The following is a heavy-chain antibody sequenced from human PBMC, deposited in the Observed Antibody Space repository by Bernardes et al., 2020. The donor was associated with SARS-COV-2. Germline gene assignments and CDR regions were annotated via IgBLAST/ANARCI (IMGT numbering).Heavy chain of an antibody. V-gene: IGHV3-23*01. J-gene: IGHJ6*02. CDR3: AKELRGDYYYGMVA. Sequence: GGSLRLSCAASGFTFTHFAMSWVRQAPGKGPEWVAVIRGSGSDAYYADSVKGRFTISRDNAKDTLSLQMNSLRAEDTAVYYCAKELRGDYYYGMVAWGQGTTVTVSS. CDR1: GFTFTHFA. CDR2: IRGSGSDA. D-gene: IGHD2-21*02.